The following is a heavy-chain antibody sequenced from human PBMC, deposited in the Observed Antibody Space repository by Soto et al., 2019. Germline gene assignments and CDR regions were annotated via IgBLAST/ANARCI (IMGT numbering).Heavy chain of an antibody. V-gene: IGHV1-69*04. D-gene: IGHD2-15*01. Sequence: SSVKVSCKASGYTFTSYGISCVRQAPGQGLEWMGRIIPILGIANYAQKFQGRVTITADKSTSTAYMELSSLRSEDTAVYYCASQVGYCSGGSCYGSIDYWGQGTLVTVS. CDR2: IIPILGIA. J-gene: IGHJ4*02. CDR1: GYTFTSYG. CDR3: ASQVGYCSGGSCYGSIDY.